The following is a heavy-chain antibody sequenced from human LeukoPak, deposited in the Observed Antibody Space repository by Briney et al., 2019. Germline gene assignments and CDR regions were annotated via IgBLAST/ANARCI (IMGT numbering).Heavy chain of an antibody. J-gene: IGHJ4*02. V-gene: IGHV3-7*01. CDR3: ARGIVVVVGASDHFDY. D-gene: IGHD2-15*01. CDR2: ISPDGSDK. Sequence: GGSLRLSCVASGFTFSTYWMNWVRQAPGKGLEWVGTISPDGSDKYYVDSVKGRFTISRDNAKTSLYLQINSLRADDTALYFCARGIVVVVGASDHFDYWGQGTLITVSS. CDR1: GFTFSTYW.